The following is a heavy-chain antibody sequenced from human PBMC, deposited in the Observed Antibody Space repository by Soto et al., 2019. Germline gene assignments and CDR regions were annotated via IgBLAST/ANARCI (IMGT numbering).Heavy chain of an antibody. CDR3: ARDSYDFWSGYLAYYYGMDV. CDR1: GYTFTSYA. J-gene: IGHJ6*02. V-gene: IGHV1-18*01. D-gene: IGHD3-3*01. Sequence: ASVKVSCKASGYTFTSYAMHWVRQAPGQRLEWMGWISAYNGNTNYAQKLQGRVTITTDTSTSTAYMELRSLRSDDTAVYYCARDSYDFWSGYLAYYYGMDVWGQGTTVNVSS. CDR2: ISAYNGNT.